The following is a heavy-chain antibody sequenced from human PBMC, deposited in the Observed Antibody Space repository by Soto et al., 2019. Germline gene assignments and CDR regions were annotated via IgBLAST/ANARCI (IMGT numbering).Heavy chain of an antibody. J-gene: IGHJ4*02. CDR1: GDAFMSYA. CDR3: ARDPPNDYGDDTFDY. CDR2: IIPSYDRA. D-gene: IGHD4-17*01. V-gene: IGHV1-69*01. Sequence: QVLLLQSGSEVKKPGSSVKVSCKASGDAFMSYAISWVRQAPGQGLEYMGGIIPSYDRAKYAQKFQGRLTVSADLYTSTGYIELSSLRIEDTAGYFCARDPPNDYGDDTFDYWGQGTKVIVSS.